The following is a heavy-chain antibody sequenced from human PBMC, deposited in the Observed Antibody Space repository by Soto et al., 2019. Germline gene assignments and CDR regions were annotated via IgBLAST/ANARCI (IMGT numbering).Heavy chain of an antibody. D-gene: IGHD2-2*01. CDR2: MYYSGST. CDR1: GDSIISSNYY. V-gene: IGHV4-39*01. J-gene: IGHJ6*01. Sequence: PSETLSLTCTVSGDSIISSNYYWAWIRQSPGKGLEWIGNMYYSGSTYYNLSLKSRVTMSVDTSKNQFSLKISSVTAADTSVYYCARIVVIPAAPDYYNYYGVDVWG. CDR3: ARIVVIPAAPDYYNYYGVDV.